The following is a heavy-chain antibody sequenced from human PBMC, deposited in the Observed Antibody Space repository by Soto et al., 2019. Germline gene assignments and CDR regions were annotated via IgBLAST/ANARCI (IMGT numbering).Heavy chain of an antibody. CDR2: IIPIFGTA. V-gene: IGHV1-69*13. CDR1: GGTFSSYA. CDR3: ARDPPLDYSSSSEGPCP. J-gene: IGHJ5*02. D-gene: IGHD6-6*01. Sequence: SVKVSCKASGGTFSSYAISWLRQAPGQGLEWMGGIIPIFGTANYGQKFQGRVTITADESTSTAYMELRSLRSEDTAGDYCARDPPLDYSSSSEGPCPWGQGTMVTVSS.